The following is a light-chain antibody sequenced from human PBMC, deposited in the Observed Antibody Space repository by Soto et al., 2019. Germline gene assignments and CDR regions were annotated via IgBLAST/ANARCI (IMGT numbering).Light chain of an antibody. CDR2: WAS. Sequence: DIVMTQSPDSLAVSLGERATINCKSSQSILYSSNNNNYLAWYQQKPGQPPNLLIYWASTRESGVLDRFSGSGSGTDFTLTISSLQAEDVAVYYCQQYYSTPVTFGQGTKVDIK. CDR1: QSILYSSNNNNY. CDR3: QQYYSTPVT. J-gene: IGKJ1*01. V-gene: IGKV4-1*01.